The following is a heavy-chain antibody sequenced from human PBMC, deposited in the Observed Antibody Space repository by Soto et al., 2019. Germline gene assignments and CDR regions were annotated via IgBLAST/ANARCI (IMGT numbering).Heavy chain of an antibody. V-gene: IGHV4-39*01. Sequence: SETLSLTCTVSGGAISSSSYYLGWIRQPPGKGLEWIGSIYYSGSTYYNPSLKSRVTISVDTSKNQFSLKLSSVTAADTAVYYCASSRVGAYDYWGQGTLVTVSS. CDR3: ASSRVGAYDY. D-gene: IGHD1-26*01. CDR2: IYYSGST. J-gene: IGHJ4*02. CDR1: GGAISSSSYY.